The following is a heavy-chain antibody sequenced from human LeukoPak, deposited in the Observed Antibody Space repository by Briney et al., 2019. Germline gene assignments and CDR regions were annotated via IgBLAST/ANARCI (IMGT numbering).Heavy chain of an antibody. CDR3: AGGGQWPTNWFDP. D-gene: IGHD6-19*01. V-gene: IGHV3-21*01. CDR1: GFTFSSYS. CDR2: ISSSSSYI. Sequence: GGSLRLSCAASGFTFSSYSMNWVRQAPGKGLEWVSSISSSSSYIYYADSVKGRFTISRDNAKNSLYLQMNSLRAEDTAVYYCAGGGQWPTNWFDPWGQGTLVTVSS. J-gene: IGHJ5*02.